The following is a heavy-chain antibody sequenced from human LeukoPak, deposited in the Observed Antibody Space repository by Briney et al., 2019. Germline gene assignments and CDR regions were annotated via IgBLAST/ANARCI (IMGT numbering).Heavy chain of an antibody. Sequence: GGSLRLSCAASGFTFSSYWMHWVRQAPGKGLVWVSRINSDGSSTSYADSVKGRFTISRDDAKNTLYLQMNSLRAEDTAVYYCASWEVPAVMPQDYWGQGTLVTVSS. CDR1: GFTFSSYW. D-gene: IGHD2-2*01. CDR2: INSDGSST. J-gene: IGHJ4*02. V-gene: IGHV3-74*01. CDR3: ASWEVPAVMPQDY.